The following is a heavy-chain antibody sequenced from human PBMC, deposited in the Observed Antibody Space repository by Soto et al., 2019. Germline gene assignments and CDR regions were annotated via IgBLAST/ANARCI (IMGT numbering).Heavy chain of an antibody. J-gene: IGHJ3*02. V-gene: IGHV3-7*01. D-gene: IGHD4-17*01. CDR1: GFTLSNFW. CDR2: IKQGGIEK. Sequence: EVQLVESGGDWAQPGGSLRLSCAASGFTLSNFWVNWVRQAPGKGLEWVANIKQGGIEKNYVDSVKGRFTISRDDTKNSLFLQMNNLRAEDTAIYYCPVTTFAFDIWGRGTTVTVSS. CDR3: PVTTFAFDI.